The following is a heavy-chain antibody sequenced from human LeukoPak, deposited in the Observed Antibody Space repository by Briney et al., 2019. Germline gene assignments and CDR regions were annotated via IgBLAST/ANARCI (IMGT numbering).Heavy chain of an antibody. Sequence: PGGSLRLSCAASGFTFSDYTLHWVRQAPGKGVEWVALMSYDGNTKYYADSVKGRFTVYRDNPKNTLYVQMNSLRAEDTAVYYCARAQSGYPPDYWGQGTLVAVSS. CDR2: MSYDGNTK. V-gene: IGHV3-30-3*01. CDR1: GFTFSDYT. CDR3: ARAQSGYPPDY. J-gene: IGHJ4*02. D-gene: IGHD3-9*01.